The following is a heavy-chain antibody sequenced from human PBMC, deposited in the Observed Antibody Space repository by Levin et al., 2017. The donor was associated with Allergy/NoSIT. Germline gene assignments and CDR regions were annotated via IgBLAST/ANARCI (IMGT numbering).Heavy chain of an antibody. Sequence: GESLKISCKASGYTFTSYGISWVRQAPGQGLEWMGWISAYNGNTNYAQKLQGRVTMTTDTSTSTAYMELRSLRSDDTAVYYCARGDRYTCFDYWGQGTLVTVSS. CDR1: GYTFTSYG. D-gene: IGHD3-16*02. CDR3: ARGDRYTCFDY. CDR2: ISAYNGNT. V-gene: IGHV1-18*01. J-gene: IGHJ4*02.